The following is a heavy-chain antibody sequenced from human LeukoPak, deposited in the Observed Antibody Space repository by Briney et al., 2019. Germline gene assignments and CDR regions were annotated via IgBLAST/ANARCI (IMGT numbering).Heavy chain of an antibody. D-gene: IGHD2-21*01. CDR1: GLIFARYA. CDR3: AKHGGAGEVDYHYGMDV. Sequence: SGGSLRLSCAASGLIFARYAMNWARQAPGKGLEWVSTISGSGGRTYYADSVKGRFTVSRDNSKNTLYLQMNSLRAADTAVYYCAKHGGAGEVDYHYGMDVWGQGTTVTVSS. CDR2: ISGSGGRT. V-gene: IGHV3-23*01. J-gene: IGHJ6*02.